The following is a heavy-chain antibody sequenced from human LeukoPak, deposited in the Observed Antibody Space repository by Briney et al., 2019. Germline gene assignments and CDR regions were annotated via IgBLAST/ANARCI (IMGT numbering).Heavy chain of an antibody. CDR1: GFTFSSYA. D-gene: IGHD3-3*01. CDR3: ARSPITIFGVVIISYYMDV. CDR2: ISGSGGST. Sequence: GSLRLSCAASGFTFSSYAMSWVRQAPGKGLEWVSAISGSGGSTYYADSVKGRFTISRDNSKNTLYLQMNSLRAEDTAVYYCARSPITIFGVVIISYYMDVWGKGTTVTVSS. J-gene: IGHJ6*03. V-gene: IGHV3-23*01.